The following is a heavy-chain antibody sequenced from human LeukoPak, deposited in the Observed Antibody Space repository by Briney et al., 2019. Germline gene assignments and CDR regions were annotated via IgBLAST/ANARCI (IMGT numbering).Heavy chain of an antibody. J-gene: IGHJ4*02. CDR1: GASISSSY. Sequence: SETLSLTCTVSGASISSSYWSWVRQPPGKGLEWIGDITYSGNTNYNPSLKSRVTISVDTSKKQFSLKLSSVTAADTAVYYCARRKYSSSWNDYWGQGTLVTVSS. CDR2: ITYSGNT. V-gene: IGHV4-59*08. CDR3: ARRKYSSSWNDY. D-gene: IGHD6-13*01.